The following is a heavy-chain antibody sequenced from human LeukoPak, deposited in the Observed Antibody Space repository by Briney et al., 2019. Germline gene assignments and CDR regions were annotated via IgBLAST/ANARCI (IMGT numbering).Heavy chain of an antibody. J-gene: IGHJ6*03. D-gene: IGHD3-22*01. Sequence: PGGSLRLSCTVSGFTFSSYWMSWVRQAPGKGLEWVANINQGGSDKSYVDSVKGRFTVSRDNAKKSLYLQINSLRAEDTAVYYCARGFAWDSSGYTPEDYYYYMDVWGKGTTVTVSS. CDR3: ARGFAWDSSGYTPEDYYYYMDV. CDR1: GFTFSSYW. CDR2: INQGGSDK. V-gene: IGHV3-7*01.